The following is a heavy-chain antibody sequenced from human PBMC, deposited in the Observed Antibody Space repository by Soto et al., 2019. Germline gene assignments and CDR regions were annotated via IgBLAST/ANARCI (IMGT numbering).Heavy chain of an antibody. CDR2: INAGNGNT. Sequence: ASVKVSCKASGYTFTSYAMHWVRQAPGQRLEWMGWINAGNGNTKYSQKFQGRVTITRDTSASTAYMELSSLRSEDTAVYYCARSLTIFRPNRENCFDPWGQGILVTVAS. CDR3: ARSLTIFRPNRENCFDP. CDR1: GYTFTSYA. J-gene: IGHJ5*02. V-gene: IGHV1-3*01. D-gene: IGHD3-3*01.